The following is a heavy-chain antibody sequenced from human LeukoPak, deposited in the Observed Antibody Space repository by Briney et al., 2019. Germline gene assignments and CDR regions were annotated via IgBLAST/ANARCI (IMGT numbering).Heavy chain of an antibody. CDR2: ISSSSSYI. J-gene: IGHJ4*02. V-gene: IGHV3-21*01. CDR1: GFTSSSYS. Sequence: GGSLRLSCAPSGFTSSSYSMNWVRQAPGKGLEWVSSISSSSSYIYYAESVKGRFTITRDNAKNSLYLQMNSLRAEDTAVYYCARRRYLDYWGQGTLVTVSS. D-gene: IGHD3-9*01. CDR3: ARRRYLDY.